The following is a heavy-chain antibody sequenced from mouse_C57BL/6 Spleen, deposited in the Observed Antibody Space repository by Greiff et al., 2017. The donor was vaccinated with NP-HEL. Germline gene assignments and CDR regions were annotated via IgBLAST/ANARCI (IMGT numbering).Heavy chain of an antibody. CDR1: GYSFTGYY. V-gene: IGHV1-42*01. CDR2: INPSTGGT. Sequence: VQLQQSGPELVKPGASVKISCKASGYSFTGYYMNWVKQSPEKSLEWIGEINPSTGGTTYNQKFKAKATLTVDKSSSTAYMQLKSLTSEDSAVYDCARSEYDYDGFAYWGQGTLVTVSA. J-gene: IGHJ3*01. CDR3: ARSEYDYDGFAY. D-gene: IGHD2-4*01.